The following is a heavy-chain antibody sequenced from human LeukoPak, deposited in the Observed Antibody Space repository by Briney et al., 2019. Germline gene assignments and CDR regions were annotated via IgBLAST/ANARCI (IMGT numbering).Heavy chain of an antibody. CDR1: GFTFSSYS. CDR3: ARDRPGYSSSPLYDAFDI. J-gene: IGHJ3*02. CDR2: ISSSSSYI. V-gene: IGHV3-21*01. Sequence: NPGGSLRLSCAASGFTFSSYSMNWVRQAPGKGLEWVSSISSSSSYIYYADSVKGRFTISRDNAKNSLYLQMNSLRAEDTAVYYCARDRPGYSSSPLYDAFDIWGQGTMVTVSS. D-gene: IGHD6-13*01.